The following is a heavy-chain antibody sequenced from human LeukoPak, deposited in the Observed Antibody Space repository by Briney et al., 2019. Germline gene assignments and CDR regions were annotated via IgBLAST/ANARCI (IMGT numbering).Heavy chain of an antibody. V-gene: IGHV3-53*04. CDR2: ICSGGST. CDR1: GFTVSSNY. J-gene: IGHJ6*02. CDR3: ARESGMATTRYYYGMDV. Sequence: GGSLRLSCAASGFTVSSNYMSWVRQAPGKGLEWVSVICSGGSTYYADSVKGRFTISRHNSKNTLYLQMNSLRAEDTAVYYCARESGMATTRYYYGMDVWGQGTTVTVSS. D-gene: IGHD5-24*01.